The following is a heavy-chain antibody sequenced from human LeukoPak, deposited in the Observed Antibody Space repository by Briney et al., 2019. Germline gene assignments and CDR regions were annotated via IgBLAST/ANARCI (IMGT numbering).Heavy chain of an antibody. J-gene: IGHJ4*02. CDR1: GFTFRSHA. CDR3: AKDFRIGYSAHFDY. Sequence: GGFLRLSCVGSGFTFRSHAMSWVRQAPEKGLEFVSGIYENGGTTYYADSVKGRFSISRDNSKNTLYLQMDSLRGEDTAVYYCAKDFRIGYSAHFDYWGQGALDTVSS. D-gene: IGHD2-21*01. V-gene: IGHV3-23*01. CDR2: IYENGGTT.